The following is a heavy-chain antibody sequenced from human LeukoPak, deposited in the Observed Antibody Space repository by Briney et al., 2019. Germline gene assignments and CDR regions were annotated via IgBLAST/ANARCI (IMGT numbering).Heavy chain of an antibody. V-gene: IGHV3-30*18. J-gene: IGHJ4*02. CDR3: AKDDPTTVIMDY. CDR2: KSYDGSNK. Sequence: GGSLRLSCAASGFTFSSYGMHWVRQAPGKGLEWVAVKSYDGSNKYYADSVKGRFTISRDNSKNTLYLQMNSLRAEDTAVYYCAKDDPTTVIMDYWGQGTLVTVSS. CDR1: GFTFSSYG. D-gene: IGHD4-11*01.